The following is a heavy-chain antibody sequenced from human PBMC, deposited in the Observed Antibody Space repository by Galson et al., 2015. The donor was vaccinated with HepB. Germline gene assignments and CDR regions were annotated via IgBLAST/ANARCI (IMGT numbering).Heavy chain of an antibody. V-gene: IGHV3-7*01. CDR2: IKQDGSEK. CDR3: ARDNTEGFDY. Sequence: SLRLSCAASGFSFPGYWMTWVRQAPGKGLEWVADIKQDGSEKYCVDSVKGRFTISRDNAKNSLYLEMNSLRAEDTAVYYCARDNTEGFDYWGQGTLVTVSS. J-gene: IGHJ4*02. CDR1: GFSFPGYW.